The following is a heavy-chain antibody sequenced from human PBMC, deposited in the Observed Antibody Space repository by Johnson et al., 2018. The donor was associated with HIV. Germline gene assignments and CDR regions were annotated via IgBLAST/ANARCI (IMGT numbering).Heavy chain of an antibody. CDR3: ARGAVVTAHDAFDI. V-gene: IGHV3-7*05. D-gene: IGHD2-21*02. J-gene: IGHJ3*02. Sequence: VQLVESGGGLVQPGGSLRVSCAASGFTFSSFWMTWVRQTPGKGLEWVANIKQDGSEKYYVDSVKGLFTISRDNTENSLYLQMYSLRVEDTAVYYCARGAVVTAHDAFDIWGQGTMVTVSS. CDR1: GFTFSSFW. CDR2: IKQDGSEK.